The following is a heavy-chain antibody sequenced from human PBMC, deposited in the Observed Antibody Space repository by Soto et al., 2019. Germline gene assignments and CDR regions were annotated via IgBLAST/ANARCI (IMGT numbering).Heavy chain of an antibody. Sequence: SETLSLTCAVSGGSISSGGYSWIWIRQPPGKGLEWIGYVNRTGSTTYNPPHTARGNISVDRPNHQFFLTLPSATAADAAIYYCARGPWNDVFQYWGRGILVTVSS. V-gene: IGHV4-30-2*01. D-gene: IGHD1-1*01. CDR1: GGSISSGGYS. J-gene: IGHJ1*01. CDR2: VNRTGST. CDR3: ARGPWNDVFQY.